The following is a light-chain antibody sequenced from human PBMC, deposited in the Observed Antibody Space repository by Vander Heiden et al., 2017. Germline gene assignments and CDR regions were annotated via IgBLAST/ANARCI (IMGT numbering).Light chain of an antibody. CDR2: EVS. V-gene: IGLV2-8*01. CDR3: CSYAGSKVV. J-gene: IGLJ2*01. CDR1: SSDVGCYNY. Sequence: QSALTQPPSASGSPGQSVTISGTGASSDVGCYNYVSWYQQHPGKDPKVMIYEVSKRPSGVPDRFCGSKSGNTASLTVSGLQAEDEAHCCCCSYAGSKVVFGGGTKLTVL.